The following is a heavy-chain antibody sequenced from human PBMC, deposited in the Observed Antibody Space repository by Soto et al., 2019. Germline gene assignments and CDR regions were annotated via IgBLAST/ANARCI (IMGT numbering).Heavy chain of an antibody. CDR3: ASRYDSSDY. D-gene: IGHD3-22*01. CDR1: GGTFSSYT. V-gene: IGHV1-69*02. J-gene: IGHJ4*02. Sequence: QVQLVQSGAEVKKPGSSVKVSCKASGGTFSSYTISWVRQAPGQGLEWMGRIIPILGIANCAQKFQGKVTITADKSTSTAYMELSSLRSEDRAVYYCASRYDSSDYWGKGTLGTVSS. CDR2: IIPILGIA.